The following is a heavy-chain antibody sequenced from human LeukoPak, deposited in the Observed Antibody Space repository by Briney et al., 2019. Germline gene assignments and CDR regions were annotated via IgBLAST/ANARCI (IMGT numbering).Heavy chain of an antibody. J-gene: IGHJ4*02. CDR3: ARHAYDYVWGSYLQLEY. V-gene: IGHV5-51*01. Sequence: GESLKIPCQVSGYRFTSYWIAWVRQMSGKGLEWMGIVYPDDSDTRYSPSFQGQVTMSVDRSTSTAYLQWNSLKASDTATYYCARHAYDYVWGSYLQLEYWGQGTLVTVSS. CDR1: GYRFTSYW. CDR2: VYPDDSDT. D-gene: IGHD3-16*02.